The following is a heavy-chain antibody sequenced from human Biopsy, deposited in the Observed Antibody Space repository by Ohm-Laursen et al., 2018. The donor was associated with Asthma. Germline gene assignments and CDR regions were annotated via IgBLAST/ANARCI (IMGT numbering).Heavy chain of an antibody. D-gene: IGHD2-2*01. J-gene: IGHJ4*02. Sequence: SQKVSCKSLGGTFNTYVIGCVRQAPGQGREWMGGVDSVFGTTTYPQKFQDRVTITADDSTSTVYMELSSLRSEDTAVDYCARKAGSCISRTCYSLDFWGQGTLVTVPS. CDR2: VDSVFGTT. V-gene: IGHV1-69*13. CDR3: ARKAGSCISRTCYSLDF. CDR1: GGTFNTYV.